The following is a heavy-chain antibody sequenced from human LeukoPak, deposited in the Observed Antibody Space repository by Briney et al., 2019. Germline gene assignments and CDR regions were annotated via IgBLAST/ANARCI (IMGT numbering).Heavy chain of an antibody. V-gene: IGHV3-15*01. CDR1: GFIFSSAW. D-gene: IGHD2-2*01. CDR3: ARGFCSSTSCYQGPFDF. J-gene: IGHJ4*02. CDR2: IKNKTNGGTT. Sequence: GGSLRLSGAASGFIFSSAWMTWVRQAPGKGLGWVGHIKNKTNGGTTDYAAPVKGRFIISRDDSKNTLYLQMNSLRTEDTAVYYCARGFCSSTSCYQGPFDFWGQGTLVTVSS.